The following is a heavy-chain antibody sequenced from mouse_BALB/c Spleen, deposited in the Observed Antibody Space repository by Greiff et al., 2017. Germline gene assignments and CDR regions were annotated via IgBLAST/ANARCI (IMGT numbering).Heavy chain of an antibody. CDR2: ISSGGSYT. Sequence: EVQGVESGGGLVKPGGSLKLSCAASGFTFSSYAMSWVRQTPEKRLEWVATISSGGSYTYYPDSVKGRFTISRDNAKNTLYLQMSSLRSEDTAMYYCARPYGSSYDGYFDVWGAGTTVTVSS. CDR3: ARPYGSSYDGYFDV. V-gene: IGHV5-9-3*01. J-gene: IGHJ1*01. CDR1: GFTFSSYA. D-gene: IGHD1-1*01.